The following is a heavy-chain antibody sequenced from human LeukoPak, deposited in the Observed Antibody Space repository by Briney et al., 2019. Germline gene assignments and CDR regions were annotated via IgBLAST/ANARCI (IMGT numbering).Heavy chain of an antibody. J-gene: IGHJ4*02. V-gene: IGHV1-69*13. D-gene: IGHD3-16*01. Sequence: GASVKVSCKTSGFKFGSYGINWVRQAPGQGLEWMGEIMPVSGPTTYAQDFQGRVTITEDESTSTAYMELSGLRSEDTAVFYCATGSHGGIDYWGQGSLVIVSS. CDR1: GFKFGSYG. CDR3: ATGSHGGIDY. CDR2: IMPVSGPT.